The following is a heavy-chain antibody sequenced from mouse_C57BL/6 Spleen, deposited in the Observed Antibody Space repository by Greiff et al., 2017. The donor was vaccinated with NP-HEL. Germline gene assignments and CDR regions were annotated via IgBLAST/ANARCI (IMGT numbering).Heavy chain of an antibody. CDR1: GYTFTSYW. V-gene: IGHV1-69*01. D-gene: IGHD2-5*01. Sequence: QVQLQQPGAELVMPGASVKLSCKASGYTFTSYWMHWVKQRPGQGLEWIGEIDPSDSYTNYNQKFKGKSTLTVDKSSSTAYMQLSSLTSEDSAVYYGARRYSNYYFDYWGQGTTLTVSS. CDR2: IDPSDSYT. CDR3: ARRYSNYYFDY. J-gene: IGHJ2*01.